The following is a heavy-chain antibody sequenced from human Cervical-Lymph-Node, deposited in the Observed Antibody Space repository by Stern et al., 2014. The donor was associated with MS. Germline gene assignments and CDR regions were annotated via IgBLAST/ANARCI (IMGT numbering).Heavy chain of an antibody. J-gene: IGHJ6*02. CDR2: IIPIFCTA. Sequence: QVQLVQSGAEVKKPGSSVRVSCKASGGTFSSYAISWVRQAPGQELEWMGGIIPIFCTANYAQKFQGRVTITADDSTSTAYMEVSSLRSEDTAVYYCASSVGELTPEAVWGQGTTVTVFS. CDR3: ASSVGELTPEAV. CDR1: GGTFSSYA. D-gene: IGHD3-10*01. V-gene: IGHV1-69*12.